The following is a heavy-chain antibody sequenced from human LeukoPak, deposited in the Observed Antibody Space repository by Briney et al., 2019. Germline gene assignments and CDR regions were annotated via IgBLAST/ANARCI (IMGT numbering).Heavy chain of an antibody. J-gene: IGHJ4*02. CDR1: GGTFSSYA. Sequence: SVKVSCKASGGTFSSYAISSVRQAPGQRLEWMGGIIPIFGTANYTQKFQGRVTSTADESTSTAYMELSSLRSEDTAVYYCARGLTGYFDYWGQGTLVTVSS. V-gene: IGHV1-69*13. D-gene: IGHD3-9*01. CDR3: ARGLTGYFDY. CDR2: IIPIFGTA.